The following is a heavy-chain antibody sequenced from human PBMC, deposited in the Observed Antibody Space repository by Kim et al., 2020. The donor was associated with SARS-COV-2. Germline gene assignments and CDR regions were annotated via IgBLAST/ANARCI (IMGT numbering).Heavy chain of an antibody. V-gene: IGHV3-11*06. CDR3: ARADLLTGYYAPLYYYGMDV. D-gene: IGHD3-9*01. Sequence: RFTISRDNAKNSLYLQMNSLRAEDTAVYYCARADLLTGYYAPLYYYGMDVWGQGTTVTVSS. J-gene: IGHJ6*02.